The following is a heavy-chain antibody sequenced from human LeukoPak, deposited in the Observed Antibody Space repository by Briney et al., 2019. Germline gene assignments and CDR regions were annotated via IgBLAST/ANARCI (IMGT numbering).Heavy chain of an antibody. Sequence: EGSLRLSCAASGFTFSSYSMNWVRQAPGKGLEWVSRINSDGSSTSYADSVKGRFTISRDNAKNTLYLQMNSLRAEDTAVYYCARTYYYDSSGYSAYFDLWGRGTLVTVSS. V-gene: IGHV3-74*01. D-gene: IGHD3-22*01. CDR3: ARTYYYDSSGYSAYFDL. CDR1: GFTFSSYS. J-gene: IGHJ2*01. CDR2: INSDGSST.